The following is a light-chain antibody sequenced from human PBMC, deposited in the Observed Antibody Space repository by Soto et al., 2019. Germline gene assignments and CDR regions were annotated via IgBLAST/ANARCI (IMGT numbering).Light chain of an antibody. CDR1: QSVGRNF. Sequence: EIVLTQSPGTLSLSPGESTTLSCRASQSVGRNFLAWYQQKTGRAPRLLIHGASYRATGVPDRFSGSGSETDFTLTISRLEPEDFAVYYCHQYAGSPLTFGGGTKVEIK. CDR2: GAS. J-gene: IGKJ4*01. V-gene: IGKV3-20*01. CDR3: HQYAGSPLT.